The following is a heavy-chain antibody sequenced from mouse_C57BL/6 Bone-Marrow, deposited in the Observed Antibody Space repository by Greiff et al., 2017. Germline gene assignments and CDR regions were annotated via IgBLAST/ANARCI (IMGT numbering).Heavy chain of an antibody. CDR2: IDPSDSYT. CDR1: GYTFTSYW. J-gene: IGHJ2*01. CDR3: ARSGTTGEVDY. D-gene: IGHD1-1*01. V-gene: IGHV1-69*01. Sequence: VQLQQPGAELVMPGASVKLSCKASGYTFTSYWMHWVKQRPGQGLEWIGEIDPSDSYTNYNQKFKGKSTLTVDKSSSTAYMQLSSLTSEDSAVYYCARSGTTGEVDYWGQGTTLTVSS.